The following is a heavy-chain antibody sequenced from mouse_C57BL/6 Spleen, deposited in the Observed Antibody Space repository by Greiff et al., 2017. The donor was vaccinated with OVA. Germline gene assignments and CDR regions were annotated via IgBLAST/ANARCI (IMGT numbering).Heavy chain of an antibody. CDR3: ARGLWGYFDV. Sequence: QVQLQQPGAELVKPGASVKLSCKASGYTFTSYWMQWVKQRPGQGLEWIGEIDPSDSYTNYNQKFKGKATLTVDTSSSTAYMQLSSLTSEDSAVYYCARGLWGYFDVWGTGTTVTVSS. D-gene: IGHD1-1*02. V-gene: IGHV1-50*01. CDR1: GYTFTSYW. CDR2: IDPSDSYT. J-gene: IGHJ1*03.